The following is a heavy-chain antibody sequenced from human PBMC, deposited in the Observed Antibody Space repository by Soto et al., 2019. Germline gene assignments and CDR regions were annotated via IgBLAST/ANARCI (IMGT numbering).Heavy chain of an antibody. CDR3: ARKKVAGWGKDCYYMDV. CDR1: GYTFTSYD. D-gene: IGHD6-19*01. Sequence: QVQLVQSGAEVKKPGASVKVSCKASGYTFTSYDINWVRQATGQGLEWMGWMNPNSGNTGYAQKFQGRVSMTRNTSISTAYMELSSLRSEDTAVYYCARKKVAGWGKDCYYMDVWGKGTTVTVSS. V-gene: IGHV1-8*01. CDR2: MNPNSGNT. J-gene: IGHJ6*03.